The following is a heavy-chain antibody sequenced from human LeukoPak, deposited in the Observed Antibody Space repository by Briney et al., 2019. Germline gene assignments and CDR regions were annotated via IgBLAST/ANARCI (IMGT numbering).Heavy chain of an antibody. D-gene: IGHD3-3*01. Sequence: GGSLRLSCAASGFTFSSYEMNWVRQAPGKGLEWVSAISGSGGSTYYADSVKGRFTISRDNSKNTLYLQMNSLRAEDTAVYYCAKETRIITIFGALDYWGQGTLVTVSS. CDR3: AKETRIITIFGALDY. CDR2: ISGSGGST. CDR1: GFTFSSYE. J-gene: IGHJ4*02. V-gene: IGHV3-23*01.